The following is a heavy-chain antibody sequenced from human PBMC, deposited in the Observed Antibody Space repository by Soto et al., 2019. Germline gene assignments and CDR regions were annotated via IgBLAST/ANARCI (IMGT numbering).Heavy chain of an antibody. CDR2: IYYSGSS. CDR3: ARVEGSSYYFRHDC. J-gene: IGHJ4*02. Sequence: SETLSLACTVSGGSIRSGSSHWAWIRQHPGKGLEWIGNIYYSGSSYYNPSLKSRATISIDTSKDQFSLRLGSVTAAATAVYYCARVEGSSYYFRHDCWGRGTLVTVSS. D-gene: IGHD1-26*01. V-gene: IGHV4-31*03. CDR1: GGSIRSGSSH.